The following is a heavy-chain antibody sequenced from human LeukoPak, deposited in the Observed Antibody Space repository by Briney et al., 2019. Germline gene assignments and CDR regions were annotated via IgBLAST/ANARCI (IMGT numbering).Heavy chain of an antibody. CDR3: ARRILRFLEWSPSHYYYYMDV. CDR2: IHQSGTT. CDR1: GYSISSGHY. J-gene: IGHJ6*03. V-gene: IGHV4-38-2*02. D-gene: IGHD3-3*01. Sequence: SETLSLTCTVSGYSISSGHYWGWIRQPPGKGLEWIGSIHQSGTTYYNPSLKSRVTISVDTSRNQFSLKLSSVTAADTAVYYCARRILRFLEWSPSHYYYYMDVWGKGTTVTVSS.